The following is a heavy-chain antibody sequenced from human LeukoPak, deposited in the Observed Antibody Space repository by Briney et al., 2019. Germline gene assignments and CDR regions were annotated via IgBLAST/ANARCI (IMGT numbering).Heavy chain of an antibody. D-gene: IGHD2-21*01. J-gene: IGHJ4*02. V-gene: IGHV3-74*01. CDR1: GFTFSSYW. Sequence: GGSLRLSCAASGFTFSSYWMDWVRQAPGKGLMCVSRIKNDGSDTGYADSVKGRFTISRDNAKNTLYLQINSLRAEDTAVYYCARDIAGLGYWGEGSLVTVSS. CDR2: IKNDGSDT. CDR3: ARDIAGLGY.